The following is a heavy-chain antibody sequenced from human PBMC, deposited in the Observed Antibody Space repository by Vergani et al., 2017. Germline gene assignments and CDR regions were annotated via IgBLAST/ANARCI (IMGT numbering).Heavy chain of an antibody. CDR3: AREPALRSDYGDYYTFDY. V-gene: IGHV3-11*01. CDR1: GFTFSDYY. CDR2: ISSSGSTI. Sequence: QVQLVESGGGVVQPGRSLRLSCAASGFTFSDYYMSWIRQAPGKGLEWVSYISSSGSTIYYADSVKGRFTISRDNAKNSLYLQMNSLRAEDTAVYYCAREPALRSDYGDYYTFDYWGQGTLVTVSS. D-gene: IGHD4-17*01. J-gene: IGHJ4*02.